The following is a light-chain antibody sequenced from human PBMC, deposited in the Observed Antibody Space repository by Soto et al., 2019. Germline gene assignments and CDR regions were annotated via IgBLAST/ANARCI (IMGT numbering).Light chain of an antibody. J-gene: IGKJ4*01. CDR3: QQRSNWLT. CDR1: QSVSSY. V-gene: IGKV3-11*01. CDR2: DAS. Sequence: EIVLTQSPATLSLSPGERATLSCRASQSVSSYLAWYQQKLGQAPSLLIYDASNMATGIPARFSGSGSGTDFTLTISILQPEDFAVYYCQQRSNWLTFGGGTQVEIK.